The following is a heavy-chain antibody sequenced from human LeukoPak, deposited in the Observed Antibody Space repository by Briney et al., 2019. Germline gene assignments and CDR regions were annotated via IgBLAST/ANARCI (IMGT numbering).Heavy chain of an antibody. CDR3: AKSLCQRGSYSIDY. J-gene: IGHJ4*02. CDR1: GFTFSSYG. CDR2: MSYDGSNK. D-gene: IGHD3-10*01. V-gene: IGHV3-30*18. Sequence: PGRSLRLSCAASGFTFSSYGMYWVRQAPGKGLEWVAVMSYDGSNKYYADSVKGRFTISRDNSKNTLYLQMNSLRAEDTAVYYCAKSLCQRGSYSIDYWGQGTLVTVSS.